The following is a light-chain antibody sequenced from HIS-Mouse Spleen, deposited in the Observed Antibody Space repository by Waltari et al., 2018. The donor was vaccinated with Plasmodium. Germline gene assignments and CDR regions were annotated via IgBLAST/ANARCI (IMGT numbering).Light chain of an antibody. J-gene: IGLJ1*01. CDR2: KDS. Sequence: SYELTQPPSATVSPGQTARITCSGDALTKQYAYWYQQKPGQAPVLVLYKDSERPSGIPERFSGSSSGTTVTLTISGVQAEDEADYYCQSADSSGTYVFGTGTKVTVL. CDR1: ALTKQY. CDR3: QSADSSGTYV. V-gene: IGLV3-25*03.